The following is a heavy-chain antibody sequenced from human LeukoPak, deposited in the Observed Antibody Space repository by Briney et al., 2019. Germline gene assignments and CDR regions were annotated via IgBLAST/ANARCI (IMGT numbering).Heavy chain of an antibody. J-gene: IGHJ4*02. CDR3: ARDYLLVRGVIIGY. Sequence: GESLQISCEGSGSRFSSYWIGGVRQMPGKGLEWMGIIYPGDSDTRYSPPFQGQVTISADKSISTAYLQWSSLKASDTAMYYCARDYLLVRGVIIGYWGEGTLVTVSS. CDR2: IYPGDSDT. D-gene: IGHD3-10*01. CDR1: GSRFSSYW. V-gene: IGHV5-51*01.